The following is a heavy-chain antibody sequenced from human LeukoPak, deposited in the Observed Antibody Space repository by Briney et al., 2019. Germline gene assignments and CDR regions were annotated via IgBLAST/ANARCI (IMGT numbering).Heavy chain of an antibody. J-gene: IGHJ4*02. CDR2: IYTSGST. CDR1: GRSISSYY. V-gene: IGHV4-4*07. CDR3: ARDTAMVTYFDY. D-gene: IGHD5-18*01. Sequence: SDTLSLTCTVSGRSISSYYWSWIRQPARKGLEWIGRIYTSGSTNYNPSLKSRVPISVDTSKNQFSLKLSSVTAADTAVYYCARDTAMVTYFDYWGEGTVVTVSS.